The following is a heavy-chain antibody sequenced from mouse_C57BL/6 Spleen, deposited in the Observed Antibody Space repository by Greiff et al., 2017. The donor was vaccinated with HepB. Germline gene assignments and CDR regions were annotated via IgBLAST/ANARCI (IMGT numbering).Heavy chain of an antibody. CDR3: ASDGYYVLYAMDY. D-gene: IGHD2-3*01. J-gene: IGHJ4*01. Sequence: VKLQESGPGLVQPSQSLSITCTVSGFSLTSYGVHWVRQSPGKGLEWLGVIWSGGSTDYNAAFISRLSISKDNSKSQVFFKMNSLQADDTAIYYCASDGYYVLYAMDYWGQGTSVTVSS. CDR2: IWSGGST. V-gene: IGHV2-2*01. CDR1: GFSLTSYG.